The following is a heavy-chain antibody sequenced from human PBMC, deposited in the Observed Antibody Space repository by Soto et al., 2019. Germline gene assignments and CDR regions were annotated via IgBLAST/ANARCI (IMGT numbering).Heavy chain of an antibody. J-gene: IGHJ6*02. V-gene: IGHV6-1*01. D-gene: IGHD1-26*01. Sequence: SQTLSLTCAISGDSVSSNSATWNWNRQSPSRGLEWLGRTYYRSKWYNDYAVSVRSRITISPDTSKNQFSLQLNSVTPEDAAVYYCARDHRGAKYGLDVWGQGTTVTVSS. CDR2: TYYRSKWYN. CDR1: GDSVSSNSAT. CDR3: ARDHRGAKYGLDV.